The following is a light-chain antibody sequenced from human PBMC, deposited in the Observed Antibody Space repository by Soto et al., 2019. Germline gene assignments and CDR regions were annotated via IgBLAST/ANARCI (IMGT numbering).Light chain of an antibody. CDR3: QQTFKTPLT. Sequence: DVQLTQSPSALSGSVGDRFTITCRASQSISGYLTWFQQKPGKAPKLLIHGAFRLRSGVPSRFSGSGSGTDFTLTISSLQPEDFATYYCQQTFKTPLTFGGGTKVDIK. V-gene: IGKV1-39*01. J-gene: IGKJ4*01. CDR2: GAF. CDR1: QSISGY.